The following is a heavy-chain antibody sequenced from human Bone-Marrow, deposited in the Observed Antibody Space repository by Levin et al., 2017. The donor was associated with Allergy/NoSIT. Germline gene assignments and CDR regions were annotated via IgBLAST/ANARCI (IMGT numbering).Heavy chain of an antibody. CDR3: ARGALEYCSGGSCYSGYYYYGMDG. V-gene: IGHV1-46*01. CDR1: GYTFTSYY. J-gene: IGHJ6*02. CDR2: INPSGGST. D-gene: IGHD2-15*01. Sequence: ASVKVSCKASGYTFTSYYMHWVRQAPGQGLEWMGIINPSGGSTSYAQKFQGRVTMTRDTSTSTVYMELSSLRSEDTAVYYCARGALEYCSGGSCYSGYYYYGMDGWGQGTTVTVSS.